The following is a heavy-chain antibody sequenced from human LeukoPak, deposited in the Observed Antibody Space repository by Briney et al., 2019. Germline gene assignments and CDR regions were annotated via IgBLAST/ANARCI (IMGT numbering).Heavy chain of an antibody. J-gene: IGHJ4*02. D-gene: IGHD5-12*01. CDR2: IIPIFGTA. CDR1: GGTFSSYA. Sequence: SVKVSCKASGGTFSSYAISWVRQAPGQGLEWMGGIIPIFGTANYAQKFQGRVTITTDGSTSTAYMELSSLRSEDTAVYYCARARGGEATAFDYWGQGTLVTVSS. CDR3: ARARGGEATAFDY. V-gene: IGHV1-69*05.